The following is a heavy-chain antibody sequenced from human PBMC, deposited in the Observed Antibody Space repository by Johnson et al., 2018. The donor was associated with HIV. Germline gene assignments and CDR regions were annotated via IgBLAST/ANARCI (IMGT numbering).Heavy chain of an antibody. V-gene: IGHV3-38-3*01. CDR2: ISGGST. J-gene: IGHJ3*02. CDR3: TTGTI. Sequence: VQLVESRGVLVQPGGSLRLSCAASGFTVSSNEMSWVRQAPGKGLEWVSSISGGSTYYADSRKGRFTISREDSKNTLYLQMNSLKADDTAVYYCTTGTIWGRGTKVTVSS. CDR1: GFTVSSNE.